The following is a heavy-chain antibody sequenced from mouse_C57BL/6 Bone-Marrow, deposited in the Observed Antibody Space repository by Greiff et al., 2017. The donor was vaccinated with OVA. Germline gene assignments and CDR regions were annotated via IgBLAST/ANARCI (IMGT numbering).Heavy chain of an antibody. CDR1: GYAFSSFW. Sequence: QVQLQQSGPELVKPGASVKISCKASGYAFSSFWMNWVKQRPGKGLEWIGRIYPGDGDTNYNGKFKGKATLTADKSSSTAYMQLSSLTSEDSAVYFCAREIYYYGYYYAMDYWGQGTSVTVSS. J-gene: IGHJ4*01. CDR3: AREIYYYGYYYAMDY. D-gene: IGHD1-1*01. V-gene: IGHV1-82*01. CDR2: IYPGDGDT.